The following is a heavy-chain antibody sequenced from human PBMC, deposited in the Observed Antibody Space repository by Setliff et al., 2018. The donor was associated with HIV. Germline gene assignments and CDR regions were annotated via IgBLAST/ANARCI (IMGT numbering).Heavy chain of an antibody. V-gene: IGHV4-31*03. J-gene: IGHJ4*02. CDR1: GGSISSGGYY. CDR3: ARGGVQFLEWFDY. CDR2: IYYSGST. Sequence: SETLSLTCTVSGGSISSGGYYWSWIRQHPGKGLEWIGYIYYSGSTYYDPSLKSRVTISVDTSKNQFSLRLSSVTAADTAVYYCARGGVQFLEWFDYWGQGTLVTVSS. D-gene: IGHD3-3*01.